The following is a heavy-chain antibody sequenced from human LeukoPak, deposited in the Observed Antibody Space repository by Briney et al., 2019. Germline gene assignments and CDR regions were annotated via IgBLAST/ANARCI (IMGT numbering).Heavy chain of an antibody. D-gene: IGHD6-19*01. CDR1: GGSFSGYY. CDR3: ARVGGYSSGWYNPRGDWFDP. CDR2: INHSGST. J-gene: IGHJ5*02. V-gene: IGHV4-34*01. Sequence: SETLSLTCAVYGGSFSGYYWSWIRQPPGKGLEWIGEINHSGSTNYNPSLKSRVTISVDTSKNQFSLKLSSVTAADTAVYYCARVGGYSSGWYNPRGDWFDPWGQGTLVTVSS.